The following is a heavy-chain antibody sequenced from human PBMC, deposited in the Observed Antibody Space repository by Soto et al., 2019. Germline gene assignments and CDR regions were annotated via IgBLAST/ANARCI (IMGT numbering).Heavy chain of an antibody. J-gene: IGHJ1*01. CDR3: VKPSHEMLTGYSPFYH. Sequence: EVQLLESGGGLVQPGGSLSLSCVASGFTFSAYAMSWVRQAPGKGLQWVSAIRDRGDYTYYADSVKGRFTILRDNSKSTLFLQMDSLNADDTALYYCVKPSHEMLTGYSPFYHWGQGTLVTVSS. CDR1: GFTFSAYA. D-gene: IGHD3-9*01. V-gene: IGHV3-23*01. CDR2: IRDRGDYT.